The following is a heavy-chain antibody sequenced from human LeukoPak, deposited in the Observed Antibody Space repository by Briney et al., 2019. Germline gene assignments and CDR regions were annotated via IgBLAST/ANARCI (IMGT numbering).Heavy chain of an antibody. J-gene: IGHJ4*02. CDR3: ARAYYYDSSDRECYFDY. D-gene: IGHD3-22*01. Sequence: GGSLRLSCEASGFTFKNYGMSWVRQAPGEGLEWVSSISSSSSYIYYADSVKGRFTVSRDNAKNSLYLQMNSLRAEDTAVYYCARAYYYDSSDRECYFDYWGQGTLVAVSS. CDR1: GFTFKNYG. CDR2: ISSSSSYI. V-gene: IGHV3-21*01.